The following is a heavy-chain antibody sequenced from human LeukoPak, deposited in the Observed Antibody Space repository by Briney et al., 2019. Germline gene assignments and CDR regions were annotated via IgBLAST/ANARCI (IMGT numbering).Heavy chain of an antibody. V-gene: IGHV4-39*07. D-gene: IGHD3-22*01. CDR2: VHFAENT. Sequence: SETLTLTCTVSGGSITTYSYYWGWIRQPPGKGLEWIGAVHFAENTYYNPSLESRVTISVETSKNQFSLRLSSVTAADTAVYYCAKTHFYNSSGYYFPFDSWSQGTLVTVSS. J-gene: IGHJ4*02. CDR1: GGSITTYSYY. CDR3: AKTHFYNSSGYYFPFDS.